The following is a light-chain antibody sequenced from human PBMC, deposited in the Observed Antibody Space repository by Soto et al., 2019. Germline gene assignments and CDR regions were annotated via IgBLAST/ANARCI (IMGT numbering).Light chain of an antibody. CDR2: DNN. J-gene: IGLJ2*01. V-gene: IGLV1-51*01. Sequence: QSVLTQPPSVSAAPGQKVTISCSGSNSNIGNNYVSWYQQLPGTAPKLLIYDNNRRPSGIPDRFSGSKSGTSATLGITGLQTGDEADYYCGTWDSSLTSVILGGGTKVTVL. CDR3: GTWDSSLTSVI. CDR1: NSNIGNNY.